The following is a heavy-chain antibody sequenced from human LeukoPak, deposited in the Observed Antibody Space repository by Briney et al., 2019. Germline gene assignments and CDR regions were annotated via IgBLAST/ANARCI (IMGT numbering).Heavy chain of an antibody. D-gene: IGHD2-15*01. CDR2: IKNKADDGTT. CDR3: FRHLVVPGAGADY. J-gene: IGHJ4*02. V-gene: IGHV3-15*01. CDR1: GFTFSYAW. Sequence: GGSLRLSCAASGFTFSYAWMSWVRQAPGKGLEWVGRIKNKADDGTTDYAAPVKGRFTISRDDSKNTLYLQMDSLRTEDTAVYYCFRHLVVPGAGADYWGQGTLVTVSS.